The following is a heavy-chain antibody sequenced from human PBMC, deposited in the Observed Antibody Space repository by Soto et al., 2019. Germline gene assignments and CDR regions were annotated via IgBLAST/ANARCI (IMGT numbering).Heavy chain of an antibody. J-gene: IGHJ4*02. V-gene: IGHV3-30-3*01. CDR2: ISYDGNTQ. D-gene: IGHD1-26*01. CDR1: GFIFSNYA. CDR3: ARDLKGDTKLDY. Sequence: QVQLVESGGGVVQPGGSLRLSCAASGFIFSNYAMQWVRQAPGKGLGWMAAISYDGNTQYYADSVRGRFTISRDNSKNTVYVQMISLRAEDTAVYYCARDLKGDTKLDYWGQGTLVTVSS.